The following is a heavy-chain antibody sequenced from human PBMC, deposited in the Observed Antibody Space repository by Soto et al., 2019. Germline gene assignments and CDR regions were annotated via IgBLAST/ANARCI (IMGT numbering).Heavy chain of an antibody. Sequence: QVQLVESGGGVVQPGRSLRLSCAASGFTFSSYGMHWVRQAPGKGLEWVAVIWYDGSNKYYADSVKGRFTISRDNSKNTLYLQMNSLRAEDTAVYYCARDIGGGSHDPDYWGQGTLVTVSS. CDR2: IWYDGSNK. CDR3: ARDIGGGSHDPDY. V-gene: IGHV3-33*01. D-gene: IGHD3-16*01. CDR1: GFTFSSYG. J-gene: IGHJ4*02.